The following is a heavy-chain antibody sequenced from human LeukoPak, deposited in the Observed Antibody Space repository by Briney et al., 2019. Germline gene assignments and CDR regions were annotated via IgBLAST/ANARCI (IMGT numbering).Heavy chain of an antibody. CDR1: GFTFSSYS. CDR3: ARVPPLYYDYVWGSYPNTYYFDY. CDR2: ISSSSSYI. D-gene: IGHD3-16*02. Sequence: GGSLRLSCAASGFTFSSYSMNWVRQAPGKGLEWVSSISSSSSYICYADSVKGRFTISRDNAKNSLYLQMNSLRAEDTAVYYCARVPPLYYDYVWGSYPNTYYFDYWGQGTLVTVSS. J-gene: IGHJ4*02. V-gene: IGHV3-21*01.